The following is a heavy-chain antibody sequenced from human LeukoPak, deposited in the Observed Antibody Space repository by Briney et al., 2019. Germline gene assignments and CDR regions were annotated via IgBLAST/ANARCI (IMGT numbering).Heavy chain of an antibody. J-gene: IGHJ4*02. CDR3: AKDGSWSCTD. Sequence: PGGPLRLSCAAPGFTFSSSAMHWVRQGPGKGLEWVAYIAHHGSDKYYADSVKGRFTISRDNSKRTLSLQINSLRPDDTAVYYCAKDGSWSCTDWGQGTLVTVSS. V-gene: IGHV3-30*02. D-gene: IGHD2-8*02. CDR2: IAHHGSDK. CDR1: GFTFSSSA.